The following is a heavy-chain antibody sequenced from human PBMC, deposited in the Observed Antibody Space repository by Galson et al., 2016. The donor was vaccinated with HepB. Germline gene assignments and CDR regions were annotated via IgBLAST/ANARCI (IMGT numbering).Heavy chain of an antibody. J-gene: IGHJ4*02. CDR3: ARAGLTTEASFDS. CDR2: VYRGRT. Sequence: SETLSLTCTVSDGSISSADFSWGWIRQPPGRGLESIGTVYRGRTYYSPSLEGRVTISLGMSTDMLSLRLTSLTAADTAVYYCARAGLTTEASFDSGGQGTLVAFSS. D-gene: IGHD1-1*01. CDR1: DGSISSADFS. V-gene: IGHV4-39*01.